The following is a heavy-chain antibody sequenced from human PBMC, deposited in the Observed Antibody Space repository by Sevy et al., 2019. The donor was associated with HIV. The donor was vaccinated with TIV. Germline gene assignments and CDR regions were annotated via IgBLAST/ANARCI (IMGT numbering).Heavy chain of an antibody. Sequence: GGSLRLSCAASGFTVSSNYMSWVRQAPGKGLEWVSVIYSGGSTYYADSVKGRFTISRDNSKNTLYLQMTSPRAEDTAVYYCTSDYGDYDVYWGQGTLVTVSS. V-gene: IGHV3-53*01. J-gene: IGHJ4*02. CDR2: IYSGGST. CDR3: TSDYGDYDVY. D-gene: IGHD4-17*01. CDR1: GFTVSSNY.